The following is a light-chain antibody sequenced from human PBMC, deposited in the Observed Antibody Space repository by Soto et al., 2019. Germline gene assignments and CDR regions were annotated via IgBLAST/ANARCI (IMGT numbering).Light chain of an antibody. V-gene: IGKV3-11*01. CDR3: QQRNIWPPVT. CDR2: GAF. CDR1: PSVTNY. J-gene: IGKJ1*01. Sequence: EIVLTQSPAPLSLSPGERATLSCRSSPSVTNYLAWYQQKPGQPPRLLIYGAFNRAAGIPARFSGSGSGTDFTLTISSLEPEDSAVYYCQQRNIWPPVTFGQGTKVDI.